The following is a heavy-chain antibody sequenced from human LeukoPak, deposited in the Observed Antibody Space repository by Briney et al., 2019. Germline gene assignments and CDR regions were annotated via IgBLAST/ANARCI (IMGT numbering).Heavy chain of an antibody. Sequence: SETLSLTCTVSGYSISSGYYWGWIRQPPGKGLEWIGSIYHSGSTYYNLSLKSRVTISVDTSKNQFSLKLSSVTAADTAVYYCARAISGSNYYYYMDVWGKGTTVTVSS. J-gene: IGHJ6*03. CDR2: IYHSGST. V-gene: IGHV4-38-2*02. D-gene: IGHD1-26*01. CDR3: ARAISGSNYYYYMDV. CDR1: GYSISSGYY.